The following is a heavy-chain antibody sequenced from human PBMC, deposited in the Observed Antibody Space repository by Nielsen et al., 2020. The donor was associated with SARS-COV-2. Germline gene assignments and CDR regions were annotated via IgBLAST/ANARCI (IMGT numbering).Heavy chain of an antibody. D-gene: IGHD6-13*01. V-gene: IGHV4-39*07. CDR1: GGSISSRSYY. CDR3: ASYSSSWYRYNWFDP. Sequence: SETLSLTCTVSGGSISSRSYYWVWSRQPPGKGLEWIGSIYDSGSTYYDPSLKSRVTISVDTSKNQVSLQLISVTAADTAVYYCASYSSSWYRYNWFDPWGQGTLVTVSS. CDR2: IYDSGST. J-gene: IGHJ5*02.